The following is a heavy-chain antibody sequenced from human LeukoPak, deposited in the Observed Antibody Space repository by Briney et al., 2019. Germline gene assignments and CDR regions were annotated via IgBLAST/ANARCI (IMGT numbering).Heavy chain of an antibody. Sequence: PSETLSLTCTVSGGSISSYYWSWIRQPPGKGLEWIGYIYYSGSTNYNPSLKSRVTISVDTSKNQFSLKLSSVTAADTAVYYCARDHFDSGAYDAFDIWAQGTTVTVSS. CDR3: ARDHFDSGAYDAFDI. V-gene: IGHV4-59*01. J-gene: IGHJ3*02. CDR1: GGSISSYY. CDR2: IYYSGST. D-gene: IGHD5-12*01.